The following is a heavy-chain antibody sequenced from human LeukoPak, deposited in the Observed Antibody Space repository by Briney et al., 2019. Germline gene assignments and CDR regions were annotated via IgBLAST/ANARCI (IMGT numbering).Heavy chain of an antibody. J-gene: IGHJ6*02. V-gene: IGHV4-30-2*01. Sequence: SETLSLTCAVSGGSISSGGYSWSWIRQPPGKGLEWIGYIYHSGSTYYNPSLKSRVTISVDRSKNQFSLKLSSVTAADTAVYYCARSIRRGYNYGMDVWGQGTTVTVSS. CDR1: GGSISSGGYS. D-gene: IGHD3-10*01. CDR3: ARSIRRGYNYGMDV. CDR2: IYHSGST.